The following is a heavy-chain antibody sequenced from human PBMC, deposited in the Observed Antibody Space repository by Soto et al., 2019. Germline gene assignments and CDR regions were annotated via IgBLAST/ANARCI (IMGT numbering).Heavy chain of an antibody. CDR3: AKDQFPYCSSTSCNTQYYFDY. CDR1: GFTFSSYA. D-gene: IGHD2-2*02. J-gene: IGHJ4*02. V-gene: IGHV3-30-3*01. CDR2: ISYDGSNK. Sequence: GGSLRLSCAASGFTFSSYAMHWVRQAPGKGLEWVAVISYDGSNKYYADSVKGRFTISRDNSKNTLYLQMNSLRAEDTAVYYCAKDQFPYCSSTSCNTQYYFDYWGQGTLVTVSS.